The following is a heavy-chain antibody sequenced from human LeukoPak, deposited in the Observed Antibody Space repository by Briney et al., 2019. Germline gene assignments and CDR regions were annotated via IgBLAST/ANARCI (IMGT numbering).Heavy chain of an antibody. CDR2: GTHDGSRA. V-gene: IGHV3-30*02. CDR1: GSTFNKYG. D-gene: IGHD3-16*01. J-gene: IGHJ4*02. Sequence: GGPLLPSCEAAGSTFNKYGMHCGRQTPGEGLEGITFGTHDGSRAFYADSVKGRLTISRDNSKNTVFLQMDSLRAADTAVYYCAKDASWVARGDYFDHWGQGTLVTVSS. CDR3: AKDASWVARGDYFDH.